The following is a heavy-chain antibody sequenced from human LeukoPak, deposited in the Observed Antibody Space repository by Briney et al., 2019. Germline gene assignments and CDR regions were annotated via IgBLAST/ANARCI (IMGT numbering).Heavy chain of an antibody. CDR3: AKVVVDRVQQPRDFDY. D-gene: IGHD6-13*01. J-gene: IGHJ4*02. CDR1: GFTFSSYA. Sequence: GGSLRLSCAASGFTFSSYAMSWVRQAPGKGLEWVSAIIGSGGSTYYADSVKGRFTISRDNSKNTLYMQMNSVRAEDTAVYYCAKVVVDRVQQPRDFDYWGQGTLVTVSS. V-gene: IGHV3-23*01. CDR2: IIGSGGST.